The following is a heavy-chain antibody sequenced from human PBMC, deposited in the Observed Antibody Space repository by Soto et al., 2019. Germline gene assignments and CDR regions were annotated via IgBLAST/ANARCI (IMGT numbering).Heavy chain of an antibody. CDR1: GGSFSGYY. V-gene: IGHV4-34*01. CDR2: IKHSGST. D-gene: IGHD3-22*01. Sequence: QVQLQQWGAGLLKPSETLSLTCAVYGGSFSGYYWSWIRQPLGKGLEWIGEIKHSGSTNYNPSLNNRASISVDTSKNQFSLKLNYVTAADTDVYYCARGESEREVIYPWYFHYWGQGNLVTVAS. CDR3: ARGESEREVIYPWYFHY. J-gene: IGHJ4*02.